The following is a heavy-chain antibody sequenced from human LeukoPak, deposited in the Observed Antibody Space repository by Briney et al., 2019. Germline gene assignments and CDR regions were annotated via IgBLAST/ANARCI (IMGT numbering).Heavy chain of an antibody. CDR1: GFTFSNYG. V-gene: IGHV3-30*02. Sequence: GGSLRLSCATSGFTFSNYGMHWVRQAPGKGLEWGALISFDGSQKYYADSVKGRFTISRDNSKSTVYLQMNSLRVEDAAVYYCSKDPTSDFGGDLDPWGQGTLVTVSS. J-gene: IGHJ5*02. CDR2: ISFDGSQK. D-gene: IGHD3-10*01. CDR3: SKDPTSDFGGDLDP.